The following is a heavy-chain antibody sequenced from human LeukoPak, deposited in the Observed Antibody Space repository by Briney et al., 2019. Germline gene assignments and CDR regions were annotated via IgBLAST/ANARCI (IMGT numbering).Heavy chain of an antibody. J-gene: IGHJ5*02. V-gene: IGHV1-46*01. CDR3: ARAHTLPYDSFSP. D-gene: IGHD5-12*01. CDR2: INPTGGST. CDR1: VYTFTNYY. Sequence: ASVKVSCKASVYTFTNYYMHWVRQAPGQGPEWMGIINPTGGSTTYTQNFQGRLTMTRDTSTSTVYKELSSLRSDDTAVYYWARAHTLPYDSFSPWGQGTLVTVSS.